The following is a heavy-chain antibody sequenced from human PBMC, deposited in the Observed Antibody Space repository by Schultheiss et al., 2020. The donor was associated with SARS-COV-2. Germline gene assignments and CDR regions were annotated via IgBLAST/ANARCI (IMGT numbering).Heavy chain of an antibody. CDR1: GGSISSGDYY. Sequence: SETLSLTCTVSGGSISSGDYYWSWIRQPPGKGLEWIGYIYYSGSTYYNPSLKSRVTISVDTSKNQFSLKLSSVTAADTAVYYCARHRDSSGWDYWGQGTLVTVSS. J-gene: IGHJ4*02. CDR3: ARHRDSSGWDY. CDR2: IYYSGST. D-gene: IGHD6-19*01. V-gene: IGHV4-30-4*01.